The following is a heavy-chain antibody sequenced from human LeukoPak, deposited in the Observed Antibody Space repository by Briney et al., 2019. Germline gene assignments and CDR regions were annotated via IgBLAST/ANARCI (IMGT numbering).Heavy chain of an antibody. J-gene: IGHJ4*02. CDR3: ARIEADYYDSSGYDS. Sequence: GASVKVSCRASGYTFTSYDINWVRQATGQGLEWMGWMNPNSGNTGYAQKFQGRVTMTRNTSISTAYMELSSLRSEDTAVYYCARIEADYYDSSGYDSWGQGTLVTVSS. V-gene: IGHV1-8*01. CDR1: GYTFTSYD. CDR2: MNPNSGNT. D-gene: IGHD3-22*01.